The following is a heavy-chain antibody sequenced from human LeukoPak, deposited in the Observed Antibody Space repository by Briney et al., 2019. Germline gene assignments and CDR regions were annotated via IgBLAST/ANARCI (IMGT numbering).Heavy chain of an antibody. CDR2: INYHGNEN. CDR3: TRGDPDY. V-gene: IGHV3-7*01. D-gene: IGHD2-21*02. J-gene: IGHJ4*02. Sequence: GGSLRLSCATTGFTFSDDWMQWGRQAPGKGLEWVANINYHGNENYLLDSVKGRFTISRDNAKNSLFLQMNSLRVEDTAVYYCTRGDPDYWGLGTLVTVSS. CDR1: GFTFSDDW.